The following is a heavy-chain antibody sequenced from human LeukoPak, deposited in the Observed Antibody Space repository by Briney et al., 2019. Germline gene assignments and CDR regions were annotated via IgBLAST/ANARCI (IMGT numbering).Heavy chain of an antibody. CDR3: ARHSISDIVVVPASYFDY. J-gene: IGHJ4*02. D-gene: IGHD2-2*01. CDR1: GGSISSSSYY. Sequence: SETLSLTCTGSGGSISSSSYYWGWIRQPPGKGLEWIGSIYYSGSTYYNPSLKSRVTISVDTSKNQFSLKLSSVTAADTAVYYCARHSISDIVVVPASYFDYWGQGTLVTVSS. V-gene: IGHV4-39*01. CDR2: IYYSGST.